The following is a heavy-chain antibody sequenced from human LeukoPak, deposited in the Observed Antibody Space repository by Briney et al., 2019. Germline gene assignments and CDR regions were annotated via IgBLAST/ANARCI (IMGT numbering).Heavy chain of an antibody. Sequence: PGGSLRLSCAASGFTFSSYAMTWVRQAPGKGLELVSVISGSGGGTYYADSVKGRFTISRDNSKNTLYLQMNSLRAEDTAIYYCAKNGDRGAYCTGGTCYPYFYYYMDVWGKGTTVTI. CDR1: GFTFSSYA. D-gene: IGHD2-15*01. J-gene: IGHJ6*03. CDR3: AKNGDRGAYCTGGTCYPYFYYYMDV. V-gene: IGHV3-23*01. CDR2: ISGSGGGT.